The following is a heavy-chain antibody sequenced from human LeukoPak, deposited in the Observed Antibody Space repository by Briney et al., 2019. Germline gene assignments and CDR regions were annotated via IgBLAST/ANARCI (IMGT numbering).Heavy chain of an antibody. J-gene: IGHJ5*02. Sequence: GGSLRLSCAASGFTVSRNYMSWVRQAAGKGMEWVSVIYSGCTTYYAGPVKGRFTISRDNSKNTLYLQMNSLRAEDTAVYYCARETGTTVRGDMYNWFDPWGQGTLVTVSS. V-gene: IGHV3-53*01. CDR3: ARETGTTVRGDMYNWFDP. CDR1: GFTVSRNY. CDR2: IYSGCTT. D-gene: IGHD3-10*01.